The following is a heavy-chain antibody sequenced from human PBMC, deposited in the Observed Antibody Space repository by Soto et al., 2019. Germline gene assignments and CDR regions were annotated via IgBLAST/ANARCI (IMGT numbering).Heavy chain of an antibody. J-gene: IGHJ4*02. D-gene: IGHD6-6*01. V-gene: IGHV4-4*07. CDR1: GGSLSSYY. CDR3: ARGGWAARYYFDY. Sequence: SGTPSLPSTVSGGSLSSYYWSWVPEPAGKGLEWIGRIYTSGSTNYNPSLKSRVTMSVDTSKNQFSLKLSSVTAADTAVYYCARGGWAARYYFDYWGQGTQVTVSS. CDR2: IYTSGST.